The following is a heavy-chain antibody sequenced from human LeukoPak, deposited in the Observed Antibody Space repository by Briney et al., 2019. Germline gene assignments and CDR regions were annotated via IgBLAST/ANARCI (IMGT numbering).Heavy chain of an antibody. J-gene: IGHJ6*03. D-gene: IGHD3-9*01. CDR2: ISSSSSTI. CDR1: GFTFSSYS. V-gene: IGHV3-48*01. CDR3: ARAQAYYDILTAETPWYYYVDV. Sequence: GGSLRLSCAASGFTFSSYSRNWVRQAPGKGLEWVSYISSSSSTIYYANSVKGRFTIARDNAKHSLYLQMNSLRAEDTAVYYCARAQAYYDILTAETPWYYYVDVWGKGTTVTVSS.